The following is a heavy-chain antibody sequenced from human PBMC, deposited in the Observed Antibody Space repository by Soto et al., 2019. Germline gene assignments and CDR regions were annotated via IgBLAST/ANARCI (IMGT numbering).Heavy chain of an antibody. CDR3: AKLNYYDSSGYPL. CDR2: ISYDGSNK. Sequence: GGSLRLSCAASGFTFSSYGMHWVRQAPGKGLEWVAVISYDGSNKYYADSVKGRFTISRDNSKNTLYLQMNSLRAEDTAVYYCAKLNYYDSSGYPLWGQGTTVT. V-gene: IGHV3-30*18. CDR1: GFTFSSYG. D-gene: IGHD3-22*01. J-gene: IGHJ6*02.